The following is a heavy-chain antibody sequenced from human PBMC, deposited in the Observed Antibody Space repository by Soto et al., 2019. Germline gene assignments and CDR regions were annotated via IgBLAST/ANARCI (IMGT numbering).Heavy chain of an antibody. Sequence: GGSLRLSCAASGFTISSNYMSWVRQAPGKGLEWVSDIYSGGSTYYADSVKGRFTISRDNSKNTLYLQMNSLRAEDTAVYYCARDGPLYYYGMDVWGQGTTVTVSS. CDR3: ARDGPLYYYGMDV. V-gene: IGHV3-66*01. CDR2: IYSGGST. J-gene: IGHJ6*02. CDR1: GFTISSNY.